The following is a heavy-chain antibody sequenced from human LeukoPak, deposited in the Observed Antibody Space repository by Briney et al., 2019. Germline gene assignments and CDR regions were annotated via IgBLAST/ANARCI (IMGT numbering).Heavy chain of an antibody. CDR1: GASINYYY. J-gene: IGHJ6*02. D-gene: IGHD3-10*01. CDR3: ARLGRGSGSYFYYYAMDV. V-gene: IGHV4-59*08. Sequence: PSETLSLTCTVSGASINYYYWSWIRQPPGKGLEWIGYIYYSGSTKYNPSLKSRVTISVDRSKNQFSLKLTSVTAADTAVYHCARLGRGSGSYFYYYAMDVWGQGTTVTVSS. CDR2: IYYSGST.